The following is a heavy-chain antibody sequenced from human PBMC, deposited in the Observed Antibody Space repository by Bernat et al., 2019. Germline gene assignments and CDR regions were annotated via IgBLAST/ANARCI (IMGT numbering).Heavy chain of an antibody. CDR2: IYHSGST. Sequence: QVQLQESGPGLVKPSETLSLTCAVSGYSISSGYYWGWIRQPPGKGLEWIGSIYHSGSTYYNPSLKSRVTISVDTSKNQFSLKLNSVTAADTAVYYCARISSGWPNCFDYWGQGTLVTVSS. CDR1: GYSISSGYY. CDR3: ARISSGWPNCFDY. D-gene: IGHD6-19*01. J-gene: IGHJ4*02. V-gene: IGHV4-38-2*01.